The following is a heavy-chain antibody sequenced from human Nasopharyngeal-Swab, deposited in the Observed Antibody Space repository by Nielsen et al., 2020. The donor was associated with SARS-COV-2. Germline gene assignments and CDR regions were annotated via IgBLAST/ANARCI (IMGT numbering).Heavy chain of an antibody. V-gene: IGHV4-34*08. Sequence: GSLRLSCAVSGLTVSSTYMSWVRQAPGKGLEWIGEINHSGSTNYNPSLKSRVTISVDTSKNQFSLKLSSVTAADTAVYYCARHTTSETGTTREGFDYWGQGTLVTVSS. CDR2: INHSGST. CDR1: GLTVSSTY. J-gene: IGHJ4*02. D-gene: IGHD1-7*01. CDR3: ARHTTSETGTTREGFDY.